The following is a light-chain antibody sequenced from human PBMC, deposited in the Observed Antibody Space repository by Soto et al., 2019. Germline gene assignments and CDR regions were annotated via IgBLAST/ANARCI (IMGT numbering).Light chain of an antibody. J-gene: IGLJ1*01. V-gene: IGLV1-44*01. CDR1: SSNIGSGT. Sequence: QSVLTQPPSVSGTPGQRVTISCSGSSSNIGSGTVNWYQQLPGTAPKLLIYNNNQWPSGVPDRFSGSKSGTSGSLAISGLQSEDEADYYCCSHSASYTFVFGTGTKVTVL. CDR3: CSHSASYTFV. CDR2: NNN.